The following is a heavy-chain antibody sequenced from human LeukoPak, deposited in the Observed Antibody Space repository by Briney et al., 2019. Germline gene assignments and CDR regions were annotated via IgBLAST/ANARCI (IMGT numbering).Heavy chain of an antibody. Sequence: ASVKVSCKASGYIFSGYYMHWVRQAPGQGLEWMGRINPSSGDTNYAQKFQGRVTMTRDTSFSTAYMELRRLRSDDTAAYYCARASGWYYDYWGQGTLVTVSS. CDR1: GYIFSGYY. CDR3: ARASGWYYDY. J-gene: IGHJ4*02. V-gene: IGHV1-2*06. D-gene: IGHD6-19*01. CDR2: INPSSGDT.